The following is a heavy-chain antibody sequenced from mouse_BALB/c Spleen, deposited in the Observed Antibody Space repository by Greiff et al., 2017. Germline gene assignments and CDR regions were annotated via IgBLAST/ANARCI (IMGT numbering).Heavy chain of an antibody. CDR1: GYTFTSYY. J-gene: IGHJ1*01. CDR2: INPSNGGT. Sequence: VQLQQSGAELVKPGASVKLSCKASGYTFTSYYMYWVKQRPGQGLEWIGEINPSNGGTNFNEKFKSKATLTVDKSSSTVYMQLSSLTSEDSAVYYCTRCGNSLYWYFDVWGAGTTVTVSS. CDR3: TRCGNSLYWYFDV. V-gene: IGHV1S81*02. D-gene: IGHD2-1*01.